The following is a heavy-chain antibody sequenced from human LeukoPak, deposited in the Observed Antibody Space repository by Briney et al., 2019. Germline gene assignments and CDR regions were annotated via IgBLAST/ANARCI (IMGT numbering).Heavy chain of an antibody. CDR1: GYTLTELS. V-gene: IGHV1-24*01. Sequence: ASVKVSCKVSGYTLTELSMHWVRQAPGKGLEWMGGFDPEDGETIYAQKFQGRVTMTEDTSTDTAYMELSSLRSEDTAVYYCATPNVLRYFDWLEGFDYWGQGTQVTVSS. CDR2: FDPEDGET. CDR3: ATPNVLRYFDWLEGFDY. J-gene: IGHJ4*02. D-gene: IGHD3-9*01.